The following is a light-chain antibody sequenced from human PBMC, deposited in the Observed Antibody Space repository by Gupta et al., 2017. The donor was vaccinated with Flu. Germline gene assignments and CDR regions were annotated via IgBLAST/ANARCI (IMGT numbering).Light chain of an antibody. CDR3: SRYSATGALAL. V-gene: IGLV2-14*03. CDR1: SSDIGTYYY. Sequence: SALTQPASVSRSPGPSTNISCTGTSSDIGTYYYVSWYQQYPGRAPKLMIYDVRNRPSWISDRFSGSKSGNAASLTISGLQAEDGADYYCSRYSATGALALFGGGTEVTVL. CDR2: DVR. J-gene: IGLJ2*01.